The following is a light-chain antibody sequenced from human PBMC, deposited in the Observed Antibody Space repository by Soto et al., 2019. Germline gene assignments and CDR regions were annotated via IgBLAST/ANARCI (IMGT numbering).Light chain of an antibody. CDR1: QSVTTN. Sequence: EIVMTQSPATLSVSPGERATLSCRASQSVTTNLAWYQQKPGQAPRLLIYYASSRATGIPARFSASGSGTEFTLTISSLQAEDSAVYYCQQYSHWLTPFGQGTKLEIK. CDR2: YAS. J-gene: IGKJ2*01. CDR3: QQYSHWLTP. V-gene: IGKV3-15*01.